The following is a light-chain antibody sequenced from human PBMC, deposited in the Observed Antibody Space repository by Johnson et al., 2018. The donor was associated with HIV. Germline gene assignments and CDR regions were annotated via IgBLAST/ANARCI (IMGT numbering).Light chain of an antibody. J-gene: IGLJ1*01. Sequence: QSVLTQPPSVSAAPGQKVTISCSGSSSNIGNNYVSWYQQLPGTAPKLLIYDNNKRPSGIPDRFSGSKSGTSATLGITGLQTGAEADYYFGTWDSSLIAGGYVFGTGTKFTVL. CDR1: SSNIGNNY. CDR3: GTWDSSLIAGGYV. V-gene: IGLV1-51*01. CDR2: DNN.